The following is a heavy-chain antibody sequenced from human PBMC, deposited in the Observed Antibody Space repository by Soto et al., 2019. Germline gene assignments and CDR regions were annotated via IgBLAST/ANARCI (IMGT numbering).Heavy chain of an antibody. J-gene: IGHJ4*02. CDR2: IGTAGDT. CDR3: ARDIKPGEYSSTGLGY. CDR1: GFTFSSYD. V-gene: IGHV3-13*01. Sequence: GGSLRLSCAASGFTFSSYDMHWVRQATGKGLEWVSAIGTAGDTYYPGSVKGRFTISRENAKNSLYLQMNSLRAEDTAVYYCARDIKPGEYSSTGLGYWGQGTLVTVSS. D-gene: IGHD6-6*01.